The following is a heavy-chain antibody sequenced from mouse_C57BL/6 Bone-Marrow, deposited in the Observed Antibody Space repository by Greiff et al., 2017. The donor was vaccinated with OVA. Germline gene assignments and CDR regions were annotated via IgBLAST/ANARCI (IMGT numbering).Heavy chain of an antibody. CDR3: ARKGIYYDYVPFAY. CDR2: INPYNGDT. CDR1: GYSFTGYF. D-gene: IGHD2-4*01. V-gene: IGHV1-20*01. J-gene: IGHJ3*01. Sequence: EVKVVESGPELVKPGDSVKISCKASGYSFTGYFMNWVMQSHGKSLEWIGRINPYNGDTFYNQKFKGKATLTVDKSSSTAHMELRSLTSEDSAVYYCARKGIYYDYVPFAYWGQGTLVTVSA.